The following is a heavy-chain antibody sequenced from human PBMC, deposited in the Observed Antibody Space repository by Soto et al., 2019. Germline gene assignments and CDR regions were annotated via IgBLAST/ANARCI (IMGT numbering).Heavy chain of an antibody. CDR3: ARDGGYCISTSCYLWHYYYGMDV. J-gene: IGHJ6*02. CDR1: GYTFTSYG. D-gene: IGHD2-2*01. Sequence: QVQLVQSGAEVKKPGASVKVSCKASGYTFTSYGISWVRQAPGQGLEWMGWISAYNGNTNYAQKLQGRVTMTTDTYTSTAYMELRSLISDDTAVYYCARDGGYCISTSCYLWHYYYGMDVWGQGTTVTVSS. CDR2: ISAYNGNT. V-gene: IGHV1-18*01.